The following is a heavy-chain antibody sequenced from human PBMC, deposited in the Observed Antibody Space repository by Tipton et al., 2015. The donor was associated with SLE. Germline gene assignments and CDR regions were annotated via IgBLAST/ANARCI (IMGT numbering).Heavy chain of an antibody. V-gene: IGHV4-59*08. D-gene: IGHD1-1*01. CDR3: ARTTEYFDP. CDR1: GVSINSFY. Sequence: TLSLTCPVSGVSINSFYWSWIRQPPGKGLEWIGYIYYSGRNNYNPSLKTRVTMSVGTSKSQFSLKLTSVTAADTAVYYCARTTEYFDPWGQGTLVTVSS. CDR2: IYYSGRN. J-gene: IGHJ5*02.